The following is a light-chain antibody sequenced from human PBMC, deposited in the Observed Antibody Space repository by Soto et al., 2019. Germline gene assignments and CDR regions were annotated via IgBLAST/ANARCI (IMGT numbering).Light chain of an antibody. Sequence: EIVMTQSPATLSVSPGERATLSCRASQSVSGNLAWYQQKPGQAPRLLIYGASTRATGLPDRFSGSGSGTEFTLTISSLQSEDFAVFYCQQYNSWPPITFGQGTRLEIK. CDR1: QSVSGN. J-gene: IGKJ5*01. V-gene: IGKV3-15*01. CDR3: QQYNSWPPIT. CDR2: GAS.